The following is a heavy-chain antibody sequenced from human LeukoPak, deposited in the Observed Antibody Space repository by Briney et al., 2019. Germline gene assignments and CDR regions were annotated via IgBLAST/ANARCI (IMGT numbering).Heavy chain of an antibody. CDR2: IHPNTGGP. CDR3: ARKGEHCGDYDH. Sequence: ASVKVSCKTSGYSFTGYFLHWVRQAPGQGLEWMGWIHPNTGGPNYAQRFQGRITMTRDTSISTAFMELNSLTSDDTAVYYCARKGEHCGDYDHWGQGTLVTVSS. V-gene: IGHV1-2*02. CDR1: GYSFTGYF. D-gene: IGHD4-17*01. J-gene: IGHJ5*02.